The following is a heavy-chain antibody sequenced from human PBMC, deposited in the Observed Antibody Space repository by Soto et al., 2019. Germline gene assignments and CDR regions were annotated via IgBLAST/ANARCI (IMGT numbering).Heavy chain of an antibody. J-gene: IGHJ4*02. Sequence: EVQLVESGGGLVQPGGSLRLSCAASGFTFGSNWMSWVRQAPGKGLEWVANIKRDGSEKYYVDSVKGRFTISRDNAKNRMYLQMNSLRADDTAVYYCASLEWESTGYADYWGQGTLVTVSS. D-gene: IGHD3-3*01. CDR1: GFTFGSNW. CDR3: ASLEWESTGYADY. V-gene: IGHV3-7*03. CDR2: IKRDGSEK.